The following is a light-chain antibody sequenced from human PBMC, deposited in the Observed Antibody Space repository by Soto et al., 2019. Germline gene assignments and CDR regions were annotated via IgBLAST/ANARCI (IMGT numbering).Light chain of an antibody. CDR2: GAS. CDR3: QQYAASPRT. Sequence: IVLMHSQGTLSLSPCERATLSGSASQSISNNYLAWYQQTPGQAPRLLIYGASSRATGIPDRFSGSGSATDFTLTISRLEPEDFAVYYCQQYAASPRTFGQGTKVDIK. J-gene: IGKJ1*01. V-gene: IGKV3-20*01. CDR1: QSISNNY.